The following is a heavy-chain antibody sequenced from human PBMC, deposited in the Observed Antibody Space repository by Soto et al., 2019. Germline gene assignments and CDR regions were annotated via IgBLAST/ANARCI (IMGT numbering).Heavy chain of an antibody. J-gene: IGHJ5*02. V-gene: IGHV1-46*01. Sequence: ASMKVSCKAPGDTFTSYYLSWVRQAPGQGLELMGVINPHGGSTKYAQKFQGRVTMTRDTSRSTVYMELRSLRSDDTAIYYCARSSGGNFGIIIEGSNWFDPWGQGTLVTVSS. CDR2: INPHGGST. D-gene: IGHD3-3*01. CDR3: ARSSGGNFGIIIEGSNWFDP. CDR1: GDTFTSYY.